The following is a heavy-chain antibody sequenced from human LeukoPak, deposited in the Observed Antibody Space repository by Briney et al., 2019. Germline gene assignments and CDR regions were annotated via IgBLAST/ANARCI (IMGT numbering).Heavy chain of an antibody. CDR3: ASIAARNYYYYYMDV. CDR1: GGSFSGYY. Sequence: SETLSLTCAVYGGSFSGYYWSWIRQPPGKGLEWIGEINHSGSTNYNPSLKSRVIISVDTSKNQFSPKLSSVTAPDTAVYYCASIAARNYYYYYMDVWGKGTTVTVSS. CDR2: INHSGST. J-gene: IGHJ6*03. V-gene: IGHV4-34*01. D-gene: IGHD6-6*01.